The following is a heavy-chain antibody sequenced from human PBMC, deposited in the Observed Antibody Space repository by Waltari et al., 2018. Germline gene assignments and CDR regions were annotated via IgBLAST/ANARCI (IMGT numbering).Heavy chain of an antibody. CDR1: GLTFRSHA. Sequence: EVPLLESGGGLVQPGGSLRLSCAASGLTFRSHAMSWVRQATGKGLGWVSGVGGAVGSHNYADSLKGRFTIARDNSNNMLYLQMNSLRDDDTAVYYCAKHRVIIVAVPHGMDVWGLVTTVIVSS. D-gene: IGHD2-21*01. V-gene: IGHV3-23*01. CDR3: AKHRVIIVAVPHGMDV. CDR2: VGGAVGSH. J-gene: IGHJ6*02.